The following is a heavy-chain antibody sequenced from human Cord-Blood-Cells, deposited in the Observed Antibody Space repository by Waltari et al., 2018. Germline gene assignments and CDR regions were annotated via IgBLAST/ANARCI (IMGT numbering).Heavy chain of an antibody. D-gene: IGHD7-27*01. CDR3: ARSPNWYFDY. J-gene: IGHJ4*02. CDR1: GFTFSSYS. Sequence: EVQLVESGGGLVKPGGSLRLSCAASGFTFSSYSMTWVRQAPGKGLEWVSSISSSSSYIYYADSVKGRFTISRDNAKNSLYLQMNSLRAEDTAVYYCARSPNWYFDYWGQGTLVTVSS. CDR2: ISSSSSYI. V-gene: IGHV3-21*01.